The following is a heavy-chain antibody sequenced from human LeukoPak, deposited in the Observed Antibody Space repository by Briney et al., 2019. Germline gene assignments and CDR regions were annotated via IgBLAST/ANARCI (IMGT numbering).Heavy chain of an antibody. Sequence: PSASLSLTCTVSGASLSIYYSNSIRQPAGKGLQCIGRIYTSGSTNYNPSLKSRVTMSVDTSKNQFSLRLSSVTAADTAVYYCARCSGNGYDYSWFDPWGQGTLVTVSS. CDR2: IYTSGST. D-gene: IGHD5-12*01. J-gene: IGHJ5*02. CDR1: GASLSIYY. V-gene: IGHV4-4*07. CDR3: ARCSGNGYDYSWFDP.